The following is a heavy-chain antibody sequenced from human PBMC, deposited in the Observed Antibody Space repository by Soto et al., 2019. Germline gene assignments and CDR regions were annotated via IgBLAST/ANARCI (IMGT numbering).Heavy chain of an antibody. V-gene: IGHV3-23*01. CDR1: GLTFSIYV. Sequence: PGGSLRLSCAASGLTFSIYVMSWFRQAPGKGLEWVSSLNKNGGSSFYADSVEGRFTISRDNSKNTLYLQMNSLRVEDTAVYYCAKVPDLVLCSSTSCLYFFSLWGQGTLVTVSS. J-gene: IGHJ4*02. CDR2: LNKNGGSS. CDR3: AKVPDLVLCSSTSCLYFFSL. D-gene: IGHD2-2*01.